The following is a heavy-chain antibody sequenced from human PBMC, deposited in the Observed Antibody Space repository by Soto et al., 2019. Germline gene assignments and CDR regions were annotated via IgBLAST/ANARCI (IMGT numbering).Heavy chain of an antibody. Sequence: QVQLRESGPGLVKPSQTLSLTCTVSGGSINSGGYYWNWIRQHPGKGLEWIGYMYYSGSTYYNPFPRSRVVISAYTSENLFSLKLCSVTAAATAVCFCARGYRQSGYSSSWVFDYWGQGTLVNVSS. CDR2: MYYSGST. J-gene: IGHJ4*02. V-gene: IGHV4-31*03. CDR1: GGSINSGGYY. D-gene: IGHD6-13*01. CDR3: ARGYRQSGYSSSWVFDY.